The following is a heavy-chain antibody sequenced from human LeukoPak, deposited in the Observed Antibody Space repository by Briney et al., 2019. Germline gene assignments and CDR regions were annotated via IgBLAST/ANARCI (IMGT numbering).Heavy chain of an antibody. D-gene: IGHD2-2*01. J-gene: IGHJ4*02. CDR1: GFTFSSYW. CDR2: IKQDGSEK. CDR3: ASYCSSTSCYARGFDY. Sequence: GGSLRLSCAASGFTFSSYWMSWVRQAPGKGLEWVANIKQDGSEKHYVDSVKGRFTISRDNAKNSLYLQMNSLRAEDTAVYYCASYCSSTSCYARGFDYWGQGTLVTVSS. V-gene: IGHV3-7*02.